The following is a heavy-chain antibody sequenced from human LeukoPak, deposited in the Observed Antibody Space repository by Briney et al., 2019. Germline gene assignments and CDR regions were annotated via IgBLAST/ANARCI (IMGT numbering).Heavy chain of an antibody. J-gene: IGHJ4*02. CDR3: ARDADCSGGSCWSYFDY. V-gene: IGHV4-34*01. CDR2: INHSGST. CDR1: GGSFSGYY. D-gene: IGHD2-15*01. Sequence: KPSETLSLTCAVYGGSFSGYYWNWIRQSPGKGLEWIGEINHSGSTNYNPSLKSRVTISVDTSKNQFSLKLSSVTAADTAVYYCARDADCSGGSCWSYFDYWGQGTLVTVSS.